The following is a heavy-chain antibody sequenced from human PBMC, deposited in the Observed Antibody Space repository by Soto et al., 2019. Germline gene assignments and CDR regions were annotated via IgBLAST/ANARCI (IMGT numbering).Heavy chain of an antibody. Sequence: GGSLRLSCEASGFSFSSSAMNWVRQAPGKGLEWISVISGSGGATYFADSVKGRFTISRDNSKNTLYLQMNSLRAEYTAVYYCAKATLRVVHPLVFDHWGQGSLVTVSS. CDR3: AKATLRVVHPLVFDH. CDR2: ISGSGGAT. D-gene: IGHD3-3*01. J-gene: IGHJ4*02. V-gene: IGHV3-23*01. CDR1: GFSFSSSA.